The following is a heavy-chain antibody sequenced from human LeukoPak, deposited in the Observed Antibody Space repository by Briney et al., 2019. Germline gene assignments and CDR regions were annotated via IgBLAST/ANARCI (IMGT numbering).Heavy chain of an antibody. CDR1: GYSFTSYW. CDR2: IYPGDSDT. V-gene: IGHV5-51*01. D-gene: IGHD3-22*01. Sequence: GESLKISWKGSGYSFTSYWIGWVRQMPGKGLEWMGIIYPGDSDTRYSPSFQGQVTISADKSISTAYLQWSSLKASDTAMYYCARPHYYDSSGILPVGYWGQGTLVTVSS. CDR3: ARPHYYDSSGILPVGY. J-gene: IGHJ4*02.